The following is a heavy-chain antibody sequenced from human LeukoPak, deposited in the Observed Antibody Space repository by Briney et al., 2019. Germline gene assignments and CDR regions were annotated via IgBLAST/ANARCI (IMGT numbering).Heavy chain of an antibody. V-gene: IGHV1-69*13. D-gene: IGHD6-19*01. J-gene: IGHJ5*02. CDR2: IIPIFGTA. Sequence: ASVKVSCKASGGTFSSYAISWVRQAPGQGLEWMGGIIPIFGTANYAQKFQGRVTITADESTSTAYMELSSLRSEDTAVYYCARELAVAGTGGFDPWGQGTLVTVSS. CDR1: GGTFSSYA. CDR3: ARELAVAGTGGFDP.